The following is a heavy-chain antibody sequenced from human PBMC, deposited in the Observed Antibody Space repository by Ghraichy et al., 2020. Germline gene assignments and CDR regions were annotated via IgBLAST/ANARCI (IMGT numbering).Heavy chain of an antibody. J-gene: IGHJ4*02. CDR2: INHSGST. CDR1: GGSFSGYY. V-gene: IGHV4-34*01. Sequence: SETLSLTCAVYGGSFSGYYWSWIRQPPGKGLEWIGEINHSGSTNYNPSLKSRVTISVDTSKNQFSLKLSSVTAADTAVYYCARDGGGSYNYDLHYWGQGTLVTVSS. CDR3: ARDGGGSYNYDLHY. D-gene: IGHD1-26*01.